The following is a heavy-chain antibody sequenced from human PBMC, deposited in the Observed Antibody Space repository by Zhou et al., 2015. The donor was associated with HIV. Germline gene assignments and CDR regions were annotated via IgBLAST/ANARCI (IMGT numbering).Heavy chain of an antibody. J-gene: IGHJ4*02. V-gene: IGHV3-23*04. D-gene: IGHD5-18*01. CDR3: AKDKSAEDTAIEGF. Sequence: EVQLVESGGGLVKPGRSLRLSCTASGFTFSAYAMSWVRQAPGKGLQWVSAITGSGATTYYAGSVRGRFTISRDNSKNTLFLQMDSLKAEDTAVYYCAKDKSAEDTAIEGFWGQGTLVSVSS. CDR1: GFTFSAYA. CDR2: ITGSGATT.